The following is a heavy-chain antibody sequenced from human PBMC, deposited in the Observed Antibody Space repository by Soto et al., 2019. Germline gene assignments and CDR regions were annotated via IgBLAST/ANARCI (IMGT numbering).Heavy chain of an antibody. CDR3: ARDRSFGSGDYYFDY. J-gene: IGHJ4*02. Sequence: ASVKVSGKASGYSFTSYLLHWVRQAPGHRPEWMGWINAGSGHTKYSQRFQARVTFTGDTSADTAYMELSSLTSEDTAVYYCARDRSFGSGDYYFDYWGQGTLVTVSS. D-gene: IGHD4-17*01. V-gene: IGHV1-3*01. CDR1: GYSFTSYL. CDR2: INAGSGHT.